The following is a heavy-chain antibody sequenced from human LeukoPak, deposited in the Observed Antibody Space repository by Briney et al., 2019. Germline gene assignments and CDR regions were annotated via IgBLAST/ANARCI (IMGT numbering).Heavy chain of an antibody. CDR1: GGSISSSNDF. V-gene: IGHV4-39*01. J-gene: IGHJ6*02. CDR2: IYYSGST. CDR3: ARQLYSSATV. Sequence: TASETLSLTCTVSGGSISSSNDFWGWIRQPPGKGLEWIGHIYYSGSTYYNPSLKSRVTISVDTSKNQFSLQLRSVTVADTAVYYCARQLYSSATVWGQGTTVTVSS. D-gene: IGHD6-25*01.